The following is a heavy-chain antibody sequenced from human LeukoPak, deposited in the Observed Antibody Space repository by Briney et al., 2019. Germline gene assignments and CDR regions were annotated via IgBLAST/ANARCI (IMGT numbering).Heavy chain of an antibody. V-gene: IGHV4-34*01. CDR3: ARGHTLGGYYKQKYYHYGMDV. J-gene: IGHJ6*02. CDR2: ISHSGST. Sequence: GSLRLSCAASGFTFSSYSMNWVRQPPGKGLEWIGEISHSGSTNYSPSLKSRLTISVDTSKNQFSLRLSSVTAADTAVYYCARGHTLGGYYKQKYYHYGMDVWGQGTTVTVSS. D-gene: IGHD3-9*01. CDR1: GFTFSSYS.